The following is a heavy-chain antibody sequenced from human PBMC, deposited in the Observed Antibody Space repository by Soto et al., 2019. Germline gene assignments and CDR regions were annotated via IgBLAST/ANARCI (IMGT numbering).Heavy chain of an antibody. CDR1: GDRVSSNSAA. CDR2: TYYRSKWYN. CDR3: ARELEQWLVSFEVGMDV. D-gene: IGHD6-19*01. J-gene: IGHJ6*02. V-gene: IGHV6-1*01. Sequence: SQTLSLTCAISGDRVSSNSAAWNWIRQSPSRGLEWLGRTYYRSKWYNDYAVSVKSRITINPDTSKNQFSLQLNSVTPEDTAVYYCARELEQWLVSFEVGMDVWGQGTTVTVSS.